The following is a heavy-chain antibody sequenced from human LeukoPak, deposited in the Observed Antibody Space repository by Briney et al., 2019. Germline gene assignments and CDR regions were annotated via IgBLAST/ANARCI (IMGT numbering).Heavy chain of an antibody. CDR3: VRSSGWPDS. CDR1: GFTFSNHW. V-gene: IGHV3-74*01. CDR2: ITNDGSST. J-gene: IGHJ4*02. Sequence: GGSLRLSCAASGFTFSNHWMHWVRQGPGKGPVWVSRITNDGSSTVYADSVKGRFTISRDNAKSTLYLQMNSLSAEDTAVYYCVRSSGWPDSWGQGTLVTVS. D-gene: IGHD6-19*01.